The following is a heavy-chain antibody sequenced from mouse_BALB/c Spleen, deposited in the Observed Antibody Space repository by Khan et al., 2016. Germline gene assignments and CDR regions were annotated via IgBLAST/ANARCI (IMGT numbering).Heavy chain of an antibody. V-gene: IGHV9-2-1*01. D-gene: IGHD1-2*01. CDR3: ARATLLRLLAY. CDR1: GYTFTDYS. J-gene: IGHJ3*01. CDR2: INTETGEP. Sequence: QLVQSGPELKKPGETVKISCKASGYTFTDYSMHWVKQTPGKGLKWMGWINTETGEPTYADDFKGRFAFSLETSASTAYLQITNLKNEDTATYFCARATLLRLLAYWGQGTLVTVSA.